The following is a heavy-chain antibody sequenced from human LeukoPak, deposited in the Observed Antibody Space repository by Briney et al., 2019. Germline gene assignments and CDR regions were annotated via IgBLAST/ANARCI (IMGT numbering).Heavy chain of an antibody. J-gene: IGHJ4*02. CDR2: ISTSSATI. D-gene: IGHD6-19*01. V-gene: IGHV3-48*02. Sequence: GGSLRLSCAASGFTFSAYSVSWVRQTPGKGLEWLSYISTSSATIYYADSVKGRFTISRDNAKNSLYLQMNSLRDEDSAVYYCARRAVPGSNYFDYWGQGTLVTVSS. CDR1: GFTFSAYS. CDR3: ARRAVPGSNYFDY.